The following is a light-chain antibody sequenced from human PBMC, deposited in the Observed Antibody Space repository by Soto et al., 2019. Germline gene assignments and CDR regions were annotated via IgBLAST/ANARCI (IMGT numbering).Light chain of an antibody. CDR2: GAS. CDR3: QQYKYWSPVT. J-gene: IGKJ4*01. CDR1: QSVSSY. V-gene: IGKV3-15*01. Sequence: EIVMTQSPDSLSVSLGERATLSCRASQSVSSYLAWYQQKPGQAPRLLIYGASTRATGVPARFSGSGSGTEFTPTISSLQSEDFAVYYCQQYKYWSPVTFGGGTKVAIK.